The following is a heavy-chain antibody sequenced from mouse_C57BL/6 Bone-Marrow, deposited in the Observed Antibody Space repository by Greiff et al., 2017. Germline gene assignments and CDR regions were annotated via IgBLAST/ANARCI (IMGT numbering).Heavy chain of an antibody. J-gene: IGHJ1*03. CDR2: ISDGGSYT. CDR1: GFTFSSYA. V-gene: IGHV5-4*01. CDR3: AKDPQCTGGSSWWFDV. Sequence: EVQRVESGGGLVKPGGSLKLSCAASGFTFSSYAMSWVRQTPEKRLEWVATISDGGSYTYYPDNVKGRFTISRNNAKNNLYLQMSHLKSKDTAKYYCAKDPQCTGGSSWWFDVWGTGTTVTVSS. D-gene: IGHD1-1*02.